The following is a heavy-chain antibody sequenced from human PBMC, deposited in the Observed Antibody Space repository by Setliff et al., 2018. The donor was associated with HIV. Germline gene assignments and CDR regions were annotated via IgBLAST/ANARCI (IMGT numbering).Heavy chain of an antibody. CDR2: IKQDGSEI. V-gene: IGHV3-7*03. CDR3: ARAYNVYDYRFDSSGYDY. Sequence: GGSLRLSCATSGFTFSDYWMDWVRQTPGKGLEWVATIKQDGSEIYYVDSVKGRFTISRDNAKNLLYLEMSSLRAEDTAVYYCARAYNVYDYRFDSSGYDYWGQGTLVT. CDR1: GFTFSDYW. D-gene: IGHD3-22*01. J-gene: IGHJ4*02.